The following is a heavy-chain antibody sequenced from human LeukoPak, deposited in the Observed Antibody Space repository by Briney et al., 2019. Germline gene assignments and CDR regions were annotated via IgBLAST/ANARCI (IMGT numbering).Heavy chain of an antibody. CDR2: ISSSSSYI. V-gene: IGHV3-21*01. D-gene: IGHD2-2*01. Sequence: GGSLRLSCAASGFTFSTYAVNWVRQAPGKGLEWVSSISSSSSYIYYADSVKGRFTISRDNAKNSPYLQMNSLRAEDTAVYYCARDGSGVVVTWGQGTLVTVSS. J-gene: IGHJ4*02. CDR3: ARDGSGVVVT. CDR1: GFTFSTYA.